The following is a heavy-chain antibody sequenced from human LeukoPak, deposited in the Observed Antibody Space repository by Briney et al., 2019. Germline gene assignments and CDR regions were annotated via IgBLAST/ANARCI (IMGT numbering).Heavy chain of an antibody. CDR3: ARGSSMIVAGFDF. J-gene: IGHJ4*02. V-gene: IGHV3-53*01. D-gene: IGHD3-22*01. Sequence: GGSLRLSCAASGFTVSSNYMSWVRQAPGKGLEWVSVIYSGGSTYYADSVKGRFTISRDNSKNTLYLQANSLRSDDTAVYYCARGSSMIVAGFDFWGQGTLVTVSS. CDR2: IYSGGST. CDR1: GFTVSSNY.